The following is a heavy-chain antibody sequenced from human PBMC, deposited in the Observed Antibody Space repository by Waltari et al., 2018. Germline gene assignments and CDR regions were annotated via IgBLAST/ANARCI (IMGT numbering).Heavy chain of an antibody. Sequence: QVQLVESGGGVVQPGRSLRLSCAASGFTFSSYAMHWVLQAPGKGLEWVAVISYDGSNKYYADSVKGRFTISRDNSKNTLYLQMNSLRAEDTAVYYCARAYYCTNGVCERGAFDIWGQGTMVTVSS. V-gene: IGHV3-30-3*01. J-gene: IGHJ3*02. CDR1: GFTFSSYA. CDR2: ISYDGSNK. CDR3: ARAYYCTNGVCERGAFDI. D-gene: IGHD2-8*01.